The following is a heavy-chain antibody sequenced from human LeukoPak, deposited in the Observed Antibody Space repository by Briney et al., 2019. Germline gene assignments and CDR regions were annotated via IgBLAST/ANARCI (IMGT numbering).Heavy chain of an antibody. CDR3: ASPYCSGGSCLPYFDY. CDR2: ISSSSSTI. D-gene: IGHD2-15*01. V-gene: IGHV3-48*01. Sequence: GGSLRLSCAASGFTFSSYSMSWVRQAPGKGLEWVSYISSSSSTIYYADSVKGRFTISRDNGKNSLYLHMNSLRAEDTAVYYCASPYCSGGSCLPYFDYWGQGTLVTVSS. J-gene: IGHJ4*02. CDR1: GFTFSSYS.